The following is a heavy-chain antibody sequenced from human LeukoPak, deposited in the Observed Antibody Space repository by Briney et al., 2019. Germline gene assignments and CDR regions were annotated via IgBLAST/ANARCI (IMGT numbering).Heavy chain of an antibody. Sequence: GGSLRLSCAASGFSFSNYWMHWVRQAPGKGLVWVTRMNSDGSATYYADSVQGRFTISRDNAKNTLYLQMNSLRAEDTAVYYCARDVKRGIVGATYFDYWGQGTLVTVSS. J-gene: IGHJ4*02. CDR2: MNSDGSAT. V-gene: IGHV3-74*01. CDR3: ARDVKRGIVGATYFDY. D-gene: IGHD1-26*01. CDR1: GFSFSNYW.